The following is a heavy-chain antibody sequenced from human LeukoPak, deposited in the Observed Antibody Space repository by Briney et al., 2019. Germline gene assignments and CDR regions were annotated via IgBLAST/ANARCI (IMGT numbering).Heavy chain of an antibody. V-gene: IGHV1-2*02. D-gene: IGHD4-11*01. CDR1: GYRFTGYY. Sequence: ASVKVSCKTSGYRFTGYYMHWVRQAPGQELEWMGWINPKSGDPIYVQKFQGRVTLTRDTSIDTVYLELSSLKSDDTAVYYCARDPGHDTSNYGGLDFWGQGTLVTVSS. CDR2: INPKSGDP. CDR3: ARDPGHDTSNYGGLDF. J-gene: IGHJ4*02.